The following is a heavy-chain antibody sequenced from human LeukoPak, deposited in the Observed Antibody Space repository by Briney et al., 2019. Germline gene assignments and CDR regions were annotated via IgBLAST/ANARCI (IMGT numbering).Heavy chain of an antibody. CDR1: GFTFGSYG. V-gene: IGHV3-30*03. CDR3: ARDRSDIVVVVAATPTVAMDV. Sequence: PGGSLRLSCAAFGFTFGSYGMHWVRQAPGKGLDWVAVISRDGNKKNYADSVKGRFTISRDNVKNSLYLQMNSLRAEDTAVYYCARDRSDIVVVVAATPTVAMDVWGKGTTVTVSS. J-gene: IGHJ6*03. D-gene: IGHD2-15*01. CDR2: ISRDGNKK.